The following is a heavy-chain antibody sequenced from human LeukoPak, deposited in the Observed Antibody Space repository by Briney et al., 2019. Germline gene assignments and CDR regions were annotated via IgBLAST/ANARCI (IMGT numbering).Heavy chain of an antibody. CDR2: ISYDGSNK. J-gene: IGHJ4*02. Sequence: GGSLRLSCAASGFTFSSYGMHWVRQAPGKGLEWVAVISYDGSNKYYADSVKGRFTISRDNSKNTLYLQMNSLRAEDTAVYYCAKDYYDSSGYFRPEVYWGQGTLVTVSS. CDR1: GFTFSSYG. CDR3: AKDYYDSSGYFRPEVY. D-gene: IGHD3-22*01. V-gene: IGHV3-30*18.